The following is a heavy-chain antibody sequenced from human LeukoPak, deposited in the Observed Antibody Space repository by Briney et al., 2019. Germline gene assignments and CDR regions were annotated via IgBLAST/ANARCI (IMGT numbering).Heavy chain of an antibody. D-gene: IGHD3-10*01. CDR1: GFPFSTYA. Sequence: PGGSLRLSRAPSGFPFSTYAISGVPQAPGKGREWGSGISGSGGSTYYADSVKGRFTISRDNSQNTLYLQMNSLRGEDTAVYYCAKIPLGSHWVDFDYWGQGTLVTVSS. V-gene: IGHV3-23*01. J-gene: IGHJ4*02. CDR3: AKIPLGSHWVDFDY. CDR2: ISGSGGST.